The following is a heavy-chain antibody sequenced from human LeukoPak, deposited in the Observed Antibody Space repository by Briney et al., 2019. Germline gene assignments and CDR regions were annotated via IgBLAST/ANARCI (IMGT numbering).Heavy chain of an antibody. Sequence: GASVKVSCKTSGYTFTGYYIHWVRQAPGQGLEWMGWINANSGGTNYAQKFQGRVTMTRDTSISTTYMDLSRLTSNDTAVYFCARGAPYSSSGFYDFDYWGQGTLVTVSS. D-gene: IGHD3-22*01. CDR1: GYTFTGYY. J-gene: IGHJ4*02. CDR3: ARGAPYSSSGFYDFDY. CDR2: INANSGGT. V-gene: IGHV1-2*02.